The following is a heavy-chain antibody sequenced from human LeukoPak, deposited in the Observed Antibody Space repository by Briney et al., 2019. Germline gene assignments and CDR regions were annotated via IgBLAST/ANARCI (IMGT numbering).Heavy chain of an antibody. V-gene: IGHV3-53*01. CDR3: ARGGGRLDFDY. Sequence: GGSLRLSCAASGFTVSSNYMSWGRQAPGKGLEWVSVIYSGGSTYYADSVKGRFTLSRDNSKNTLYLQMNSLRAEDTAVYYCARGGGRLDFDYWGQGTLVTVSS. J-gene: IGHJ4*02. D-gene: IGHD3-16*01. CDR1: GFTVSSNY. CDR2: IYSGGST.